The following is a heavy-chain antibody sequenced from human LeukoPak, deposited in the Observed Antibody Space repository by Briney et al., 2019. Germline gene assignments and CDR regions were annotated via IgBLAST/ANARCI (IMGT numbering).Heavy chain of an antibody. D-gene: IGHD3-10*01. Sequence: GGSLRLSCAASEFTFSSYAITWVRQAPGKGLEWVGHIHRHSDRGTTKYNARVKGRFTISRDDSQNTLYLQMNSLKTEDTAVYYCVGSFLGYGGQETLVTVSS. CDR3: VGSFLGY. V-gene: IGHV3-15*01. CDR2: IHRHSDRGTT. J-gene: IGHJ4*02. CDR1: EFTFSSYA.